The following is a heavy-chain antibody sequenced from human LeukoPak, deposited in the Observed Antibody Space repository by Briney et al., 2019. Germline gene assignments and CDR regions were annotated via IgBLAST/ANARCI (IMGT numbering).Heavy chain of an antibody. CDR3: ATSKGAMAHIDY. J-gene: IGHJ4*02. CDR2: ISAYNGNT. V-gene: IGHV1-18*01. Sequence: ASVKVSCKASGGTFSSYAISWVRQAPGQGLEWMGWISAYNGNTNYAQKLQGRVTMTTDTSTSTAYMELRSLRSDDTAVYYCATSKGAMAHIDYWGQGTLVTVSS. CDR1: GGTFSSYA. D-gene: IGHD5-18*01.